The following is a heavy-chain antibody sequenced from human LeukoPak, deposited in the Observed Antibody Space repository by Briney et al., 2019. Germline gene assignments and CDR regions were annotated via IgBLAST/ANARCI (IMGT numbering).Heavy chain of an antibody. CDR1: GFTFSSYG. D-gene: IGHD2-2*02. CDR3: ATTLGYCSSTSCYTPFGF. V-gene: IGHV3-30*02. CDR2: IRYDGSNK. Sequence: SGGSLRLSCAASGFTFSSYGMHWVRQAPGKGLEWVAFIRYDGSNKYYTDSVKGRFTISRDNSRNTLYLQMDSLRAEDTAVYYCATTLGYCSSTSCYTPFGFWGQGTLVTVPP. J-gene: IGHJ4*02.